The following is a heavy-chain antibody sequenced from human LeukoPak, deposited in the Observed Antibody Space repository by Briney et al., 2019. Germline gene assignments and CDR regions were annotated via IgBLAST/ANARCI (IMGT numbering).Heavy chain of an antibody. V-gene: IGHV3-66*01. CDR3: ARDGAMVRGVTAFDY. CDR1: GFTVSSNY. D-gene: IGHD3-10*01. CDR2: IYSGGST. J-gene: IGHJ4*02. Sequence: GGSLRLSCGASGFTVSSNYMSWVRQAPGKGLEWVSVIYSGGSTYYADSVKGRFTISRDNSKNTLYLQMNSLRAEDTAVYYCARDGAMVRGVTAFDYWGQGTLVTVSS.